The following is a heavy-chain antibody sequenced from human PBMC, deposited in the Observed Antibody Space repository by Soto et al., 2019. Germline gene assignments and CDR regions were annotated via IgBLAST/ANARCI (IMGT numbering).Heavy chain of an antibody. CDR2: IIPIFGTA. V-gene: IGHV1-69*13. D-gene: IGHD3-3*01. Sequence: SVKVSCKASGGTFSSYAISWVRQAPGQGLEWMGGIIPIFGTANYAQKFQGRVTITADESTSTAYMELSSLRSEDTAVYYCARTRITIFGVVPYYYGMDVWGQGTTVTVSS. J-gene: IGHJ6*02. CDR3: ARTRITIFGVVPYYYGMDV. CDR1: GGTFSSYA.